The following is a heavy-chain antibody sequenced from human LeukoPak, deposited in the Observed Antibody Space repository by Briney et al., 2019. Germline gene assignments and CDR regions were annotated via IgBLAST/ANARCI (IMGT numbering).Heavy chain of an antibody. CDR3: ARSAVVIAHNADWFDP. D-gene: IGHD2-21*01. Sequence: ASVKVSCKASGYTFTSYGISWVRQAPGQGLEWMGWISAYNGNTNYAQKLQGRVTMTTDTSTSKAYMELRSLRSDDTAVYYCARSAVVIAHNADWFDPWGQGTLVTVSS. V-gene: IGHV1-18*01. CDR1: GYTFTSYG. J-gene: IGHJ5*02. CDR2: ISAYNGNT.